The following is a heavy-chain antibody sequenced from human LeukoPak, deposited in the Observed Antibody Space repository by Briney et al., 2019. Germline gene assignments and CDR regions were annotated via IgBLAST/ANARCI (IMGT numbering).Heavy chain of an antibody. CDR1: GYTFTTYD. Sequence: ASVKVSCKASGYTFTTYDLNWVRQATGQGLEWMGWMNPNSGNTGYAQKFQGSVTMTRNISITTAYMELSNLTSEDTAVYYCARRLREAPTDYWGQGTLVTVSS. CDR2: MNPNSGNT. V-gene: IGHV1-8*01. J-gene: IGHJ4*02. CDR3: ARRLREAPTDY. D-gene: IGHD3-10*01.